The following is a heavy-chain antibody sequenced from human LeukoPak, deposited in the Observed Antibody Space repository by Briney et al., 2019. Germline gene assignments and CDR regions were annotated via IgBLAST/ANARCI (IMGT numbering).Heavy chain of an antibody. J-gene: IGHJ5*02. CDR2: IYSDGNT. V-gene: IGHV3-53*01. CDR3: AGDTHSSSWYDH. CDR1: GFTVSSIY. Sequence: GGSLRLSCAVSGFTVSSIYMSWVCQAPGKGLEWVSSIYSDGNTYYADSVKGRFTISRDSSRNTLYLQMNSLRVEDSAVYYCAGDTHSSSWYDHWGQGTLVTVSS. D-gene: IGHD6-13*01.